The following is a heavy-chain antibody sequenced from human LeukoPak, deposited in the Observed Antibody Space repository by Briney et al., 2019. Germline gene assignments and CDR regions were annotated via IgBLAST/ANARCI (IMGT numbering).Heavy chain of an antibody. CDR2: IKQDGSEK. CDR3: ARTLRGSYDSSGYYSPDAFGI. CDR1: GFTFSSYW. J-gene: IGHJ3*02. V-gene: IGHV3-7*01. D-gene: IGHD3-22*01. Sequence: GGSLRLSCAASGFTFSSYWMSWVRQAPGKGLEWVANIKQDGSEKYYVDSVKGRFTISRDNAKNSLYLQMNSLRAEDTAVYYCARTLRGSYDSSGYYSPDAFGIWGQGTMVTVSS.